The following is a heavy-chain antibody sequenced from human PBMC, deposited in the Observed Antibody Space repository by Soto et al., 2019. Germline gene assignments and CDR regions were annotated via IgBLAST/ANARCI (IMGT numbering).Heavy chain of an antibody. V-gene: IGHV6-1*01. Sequence: PSQTLSLTCAISGDSVSSNSAAWNWIRQSPSRGLEWLGRTYYRSKWYNDYAVSVKSRITINPDTSKNQFSLQLNSVTPEDTAVYYCARTTICGVVIISHYYGMDVWGQGTTVTVSS. CDR1: GDSVSSNSAA. J-gene: IGHJ6*02. CDR3: ARTTICGVVIISHYYGMDV. CDR2: TYYRSKWYN. D-gene: IGHD3-3*01.